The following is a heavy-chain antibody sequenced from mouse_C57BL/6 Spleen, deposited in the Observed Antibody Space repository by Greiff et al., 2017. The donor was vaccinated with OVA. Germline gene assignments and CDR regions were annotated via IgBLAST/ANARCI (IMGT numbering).Heavy chain of an antibody. D-gene: IGHD1-1*01. CDR3: ARDELLRYLAY. Sequence: EVNVVESGGGLVKPGGSLKLSCAASGFTFSSYAMSWVRQTPEKRLEWVATISDGGSYTYYPDNVKGRFTISRDNAKNNLYLQISHLKSEDTAMYYCARDELLRYLAYWGQGTLVTVSA. CDR1: GFTFSSYA. CDR2: ISDGGSYT. J-gene: IGHJ3*01. V-gene: IGHV5-4*01.